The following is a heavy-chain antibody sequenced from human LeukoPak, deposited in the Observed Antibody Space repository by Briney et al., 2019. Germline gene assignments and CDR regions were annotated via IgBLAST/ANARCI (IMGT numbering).Heavy chain of an antibody. D-gene: IGHD6-13*01. J-gene: IGHJ6*03. Sequence: SETLSLTCAVYGGSFSGYYWSWIRQPAGKGLEWIGRIYTSGSTNYNPSLKSRVTMSVDTSKNQFSLKLSSVTAADTAVYYCAGGSSPPKYYYYYMDVWGKGTTVTISS. CDR2: IYTSGST. V-gene: IGHV4-59*10. CDR1: GGSFSGYY. CDR3: AGGSSPPKYYYYYMDV.